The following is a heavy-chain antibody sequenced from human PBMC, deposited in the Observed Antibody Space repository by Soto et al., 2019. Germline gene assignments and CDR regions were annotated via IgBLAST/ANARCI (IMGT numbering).Heavy chain of an antibody. Sequence: QLQLQESGSGLVKPSQTLSLTCAVSGGSVTSGNYAWSWLRQPPGEGLEWIGYIYHSGNTYYNPSLRSRVTISLDRSKKQFSLMWNSVTAADTAVYYCARAGLSSRYYYFAYWGQGSLVTVSS. D-gene: IGHD1-26*01. V-gene: IGHV4-30-2*01. CDR3: ARAGLSSRYYYFAY. J-gene: IGHJ4*02. CDR1: GGSVTSGNYA. CDR2: IYHSGNT.